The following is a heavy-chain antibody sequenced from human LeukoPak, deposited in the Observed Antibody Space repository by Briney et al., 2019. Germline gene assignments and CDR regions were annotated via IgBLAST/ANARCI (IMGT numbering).Heavy chain of an antibody. CDR3: ARDGAAAGTYYYYMDV. D-gene: IGHD6-13*01. Sequence: GGSLRLSCAASGFTFSDYYMSWIRQAPGKGLEWVSYISSSGSTIYYADSVKGRFTISRDNAKNSLYLQMNSLRAEDTTVYYCARDGAAAGTYYYYMDVWGKGTTVTVYS. V-gene: IGHV3-11*01. J-gene: IGHJ6*03. CDR2: ISSSGSTI. CDR1: GFTFSDYY.